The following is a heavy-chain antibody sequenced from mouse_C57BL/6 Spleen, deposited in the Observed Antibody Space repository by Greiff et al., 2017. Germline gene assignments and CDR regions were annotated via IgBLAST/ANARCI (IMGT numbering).Heavy chain of an antibody. CDR2: NRDGGSYP. J-gene: IGHJ4*01. Sequence: DVKLVASGGGLVKPGGSLQLSCAASGFTFSSSAMSWVRPTPETRLAGVATNRDGGSYPYYPANVTGRFTISRDNAKNNLYLRMRHLKSEDTAMYYCARDQPRPPYYYAMDYWGQGTSATVSS. CDR1: GFTFSSSA. CDR3: ARDQPRPPYYYAMDY. D-gene: IGHD3-2*02. V-gene: IGHV5-4*01.